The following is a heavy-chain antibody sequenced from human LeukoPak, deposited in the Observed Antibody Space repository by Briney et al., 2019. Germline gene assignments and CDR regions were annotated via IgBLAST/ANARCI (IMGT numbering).Heavy chain of an antibody. Sequence: QTGGSLRLSCAASGFTFSSYSMSWVRQAPGKGLEWVGFIRSKVYGGTTEYAASVKGRFTISRDDSKSIAYLQMNSLKTEDTAVYYCTRVWLQYFDYWGQGTLVTVSS. CDR1: GFTFSSYS. D-gene: IGHD5-24*01. CDR2: IRSKVYGGTT. J-gene: IGHJ4*02. V-gene: IGHV3-49*04. CDR3: TRVWLQYFDY.